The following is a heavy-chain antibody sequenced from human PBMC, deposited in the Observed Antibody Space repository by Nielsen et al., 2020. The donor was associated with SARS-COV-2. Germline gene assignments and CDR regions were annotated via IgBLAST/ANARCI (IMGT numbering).Heavy chain of an antibody. CDR1: GFTFSSYS. CDR3: ARLGTAAGLDY. CDR2: ISSSSSYI. V-gene: IGHV3-21*01. Sequence: GGSMRLSCAASGFTFSSYSMNWVRQAPGKGLEWVSSISSSSSYIYYADSVKGRFTISRDNAKNSLYLQMNSLRAEDTAVYYCARLGTAAGLDYWGQGTLVTVSS. D-gene: IGHD6-13*01. J-gene: IGHJ4*02.